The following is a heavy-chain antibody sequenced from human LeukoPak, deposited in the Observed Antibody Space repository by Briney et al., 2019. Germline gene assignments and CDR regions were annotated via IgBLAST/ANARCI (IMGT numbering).Heavy chain of an antibody. CDR1: YGSISDISYY. Sequence: SETLSLTCTVSYGSISDISYYWGWIRQPPGKGLEWIGSIYYSGNTYYNASLKSQVSISIDTSKNQFSLRLTSVTAADTAVYYCARQTGSGLFILPGGQGTLVTVSS. V-gene: IGHV4-39*01. CDR3: ARQTGSGLFILP. J-gene: IGHJ4*02. CDR2: IYYSGNT. D-gene: IGHD3/OR15-3a*01.